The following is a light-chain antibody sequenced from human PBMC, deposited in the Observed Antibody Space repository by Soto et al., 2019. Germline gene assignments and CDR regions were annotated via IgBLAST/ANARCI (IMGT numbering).Light chain of an antibody. CDR3: QHYNSYSEA. CDR1: QIISNW. V-gene: IGKV1-5*03. J-gene: IGKJ1*01. CDR2: KAS. Sequence: MQLTQSPSSLSASVGGRVTXTCRASQIISNWTARYQQEPVKAPKLLXYKASTLKSGAPSRFSGSGSGTEFTPTISSLQPDDFATYYGQHYNSYSEAFGQGTKVDI.